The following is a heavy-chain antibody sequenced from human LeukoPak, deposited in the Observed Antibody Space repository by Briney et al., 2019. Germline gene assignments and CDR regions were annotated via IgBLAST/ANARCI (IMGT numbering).Heavy chain of an antibody. CDR2: IYDSGST. CDR1: GGSISSYS. CDR3: ARDLSDEAGFDP. Sequence: SETLSLTCTVSGGSISSYSWSWIRQPPGMGLEWIGYIYDSGSTKYNPSLKSRVTISVDTSKNQFSLKLSSVTAADTAIYYCARDLSDEAGFDPWGQGTLVTVSS. D-gene: IGHD3-3*02. V-gene: IGHV4-59*01. J-gene: IGHJ5*02.